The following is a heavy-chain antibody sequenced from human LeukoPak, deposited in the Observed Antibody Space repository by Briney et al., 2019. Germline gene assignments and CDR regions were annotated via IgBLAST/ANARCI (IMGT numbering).Heavy chain of an antibody. D-gene: IGHD4-17*01. V-gene: IGHV3-21*04. J-gene: IGHJ1*01. CDR3: VRDFSTVTTAYLRH. Sequence: PGGSLRLSCAASGFTFSSYSMNWVRQAPGKRLEWVSSISSSSRHIYYADSVKGRFTIFRDDAKNSLFLQMDSLRVEDTAMYYCVRDFSTVTTAYLRHWGQGTLLTVSS. CDR2: ISSSSRHI. CDR1: GFTFSSYS.